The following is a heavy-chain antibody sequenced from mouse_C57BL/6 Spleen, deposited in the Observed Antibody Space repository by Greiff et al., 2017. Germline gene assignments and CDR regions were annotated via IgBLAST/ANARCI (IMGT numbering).Heavy chain of an antibody. V-gene: IGHV1-50*01. D-gene: IGHD1-1*01. J-gene: IGHJ2*01. CDR2: IDPSDSYT. CDR1: GYTFTSYW. Sequence: QVQLQQPGAELVKPGASVKLSCKASGYTFTSYWMQWVKQRPGQGLEWIGEIDPSDSYTNYNQKFKGKATLTVDTSSSTAYMQLSSLTSEDSAVYDCARSNYYGSSEDYFDYWGQGTTLTVSS. CDR3: ARSNYYGSSEDYFDY.